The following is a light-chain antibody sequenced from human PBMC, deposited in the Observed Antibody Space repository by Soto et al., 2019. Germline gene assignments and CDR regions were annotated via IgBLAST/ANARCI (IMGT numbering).Light chain of an antibody. CDR1: SSNIGHNY. V-gene: IGLV1-51*01. CDR2: DND. Sequence: QSVLTQPPSVSAAPGQKVTISCSGSSSNIGHNYVCWYQHLPGTAPKLLIFDNDKRPSGIPDRFSGSKSGTSASLAITGLQAEDEADYYCQSYDSRVSNSYVFGTGTKVTVL. CDR3: QSYDSRVSNSYV. J-gene: IGLJ1*01.